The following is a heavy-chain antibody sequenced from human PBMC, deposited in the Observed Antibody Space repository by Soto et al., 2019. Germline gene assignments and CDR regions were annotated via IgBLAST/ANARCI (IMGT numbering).Heavy chain of an antibody. V-gene: IGHV4-39*01. CDR1: GGSISSSSYY. CDR2: IYYSGST. CDR3: ARGGEGLDPRHWFDP. Sequence: PSETLSLTCTVFGGSISSSSYYWGWIRQPPGKGLEWIGSIYYSGSTYYNPSLKSRVTISVDTSKNQFSLKLSSVTAADTAVYYCARGGEGLDPRHWFDPWGQGTLVTVSS. D-gene: IGHD3-16*01. J-gene: IGHJ5*02.